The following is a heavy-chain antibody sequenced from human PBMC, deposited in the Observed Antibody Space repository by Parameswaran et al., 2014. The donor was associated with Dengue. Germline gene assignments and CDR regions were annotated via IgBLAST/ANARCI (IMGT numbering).Heavy chain of an antibody. CDR3: AKDRNYGSGREALDY. Sequence: RWIRQPPGKGLEWVSAISGSGGSTYYADSVKGRFTISRDNSKNTLYMQMNSLRVEDTAVYYCAKDRNYGSGREALDYWGQGTLVTVSS. CDR2: ISGSGGST. D-gene: IGHD3-10*01. J-gene: IGHJ4*02. V-gene: IGHV3-23*01.